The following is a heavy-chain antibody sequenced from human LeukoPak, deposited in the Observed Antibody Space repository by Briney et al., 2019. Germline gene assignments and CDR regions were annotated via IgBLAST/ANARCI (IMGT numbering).Heavy chain of an antibody. D-gene: IGHD5-12*01. CDR1: GYTFTSYD. CDR2: MNPNSGNT. Sequence: ASVKVSCTTSGYTFTSYDINRVRQATGQGLEWMGWMNPNSGNTGYAQKFQGRVTMTRNTSISTAYMELSSLRSEDTAAYYCARRCSGYDEMDYWGQGTLVTVSS. V-gene: IGHV1-8*01. J-gene: IGHJ4*02. CDR3: ARRCSGYDEMDY.